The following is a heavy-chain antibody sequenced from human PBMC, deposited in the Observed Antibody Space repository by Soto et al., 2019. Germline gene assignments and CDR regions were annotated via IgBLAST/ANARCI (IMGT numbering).Heavy chain of an antibody. CDR2: IDPYDTGI. J-gene: IGHJ4*02. CDR3: TSDTFGARDS. CDR1: GFAFSSEW. Sequence: EVQLVESGGGLVQPGGSLRLSCAASGFAFSSEWMHWVRQAPEKGLVWVSRIDPYDTGITYADSVNGRFTISRDNAKNTLYLQMNCLRAEDTAVYYCTSDTFGARDSWGQGTLVTVSS. V-gene: IGHV3-74*01. D-gene: IGHD2-15*01.